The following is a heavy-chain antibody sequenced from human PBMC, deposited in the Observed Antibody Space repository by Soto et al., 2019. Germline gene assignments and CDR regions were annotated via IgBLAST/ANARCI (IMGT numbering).Heavy chain of an antibody. CDR3: ARAQLSIAARPVEGSDY. D-gene: IGHD6-6*01. CDR1: GGTFSSYA. CDR2: IIPIFGTA. V-gene: IGHV1-69*12. Sequence: QVQLVQSGAEVKKPGSSVKVSCKASGGTFSSYAISWVRQAPGQGLEWMGGIIPIFGTANYAQKFQGRVTITAXXSXSXXYMELSSLRSEDTAVYYCARAQLSIAARPVEGSDYWGQGTLVTVSS. J-gene: IGHJ4*02.